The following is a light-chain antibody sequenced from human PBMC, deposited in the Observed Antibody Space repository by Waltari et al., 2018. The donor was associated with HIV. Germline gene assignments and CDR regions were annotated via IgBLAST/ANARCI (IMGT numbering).Light chain of an antibody. CDR1: ISDIGAYKY. CDR3: TSYGGSNNVL. CDR2: EVS. J-gene: IGLJ2*01. V-gene: IGLV2-8*01. Sequence: QSALTQPPSASGSPGQSVTISCTGTISDIGAYKYVSWYQQHPGKAPKRIISEVSKRPSGVPDRFSGSKSGNTASLTVSGLQAEDEADYYCTSYGGSNNVLFGGGTKLTVL.